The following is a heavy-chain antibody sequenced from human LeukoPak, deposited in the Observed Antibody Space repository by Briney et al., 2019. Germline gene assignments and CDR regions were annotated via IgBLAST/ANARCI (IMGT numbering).Heavy chain of an antibody. CDR3: AKDRYFDWLLPDY. J-gene: IGHJ4*02. V-gene: IGHV3-7*03. CDR1: GFTFSSYW. CDR2: IKQDGSEK. D-gene: IGHD3-9*01. Sequence: GGSLRLSCAASGFTFSSYWMSWVRQAPGKGLEWVANIKQDGSEKYYVDSVKGRFTISRDNAKNSLYLQMNSLRAEDTAVYYCAKDRYFDWLLPDYWGQGTLVTVSS.